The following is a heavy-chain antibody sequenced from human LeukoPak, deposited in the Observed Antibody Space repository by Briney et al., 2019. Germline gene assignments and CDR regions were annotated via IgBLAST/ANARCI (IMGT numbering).Heavy chain of an antibody. CDR2: IIPIFGTA. D-gene: IGHD3-22*01. V-gene: IGHV1-69*06. CDR1: GGTFSSYA. Sequence: ASVKVSCKASGGTFSSYAISWVRQAPGQGLEWMGGIIPIFGTANYAQKFQGRVTITADKSTSTAYMELSSLRSEDTAVYYCAREDMGPYYYDSSGKDDAFDIWGQGTMVTVSS. J-gene: IGHJ3*02. CDR3: AREDMGPYYYDSSGKDDAFDI.